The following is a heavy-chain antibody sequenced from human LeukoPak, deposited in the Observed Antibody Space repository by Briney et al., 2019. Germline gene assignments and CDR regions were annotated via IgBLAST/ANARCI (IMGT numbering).Heavy chain of an antibody. V-gene: IGHV4-59*01. D-gene: IGHD1-26*01. CDR2: IYYSGST. CDR1: GGSISSYY. CDR3: ARYSGSYNFDY. Sequence: SETLSLXCTVSGGSISSYYWSWIRQPPGKGLEWIGYIYYSGSTNYNPSLKSRATISVDTSKNQFPLKLSSVTAADTAVYYCARYSGSYNFDYWGQGTLVTVSS. J-gene: IGHJ4*02.